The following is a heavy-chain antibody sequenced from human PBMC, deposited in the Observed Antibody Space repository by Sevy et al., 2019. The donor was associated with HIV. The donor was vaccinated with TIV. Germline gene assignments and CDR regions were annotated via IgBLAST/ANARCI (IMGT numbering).Heavy chain of an antibody. D-gene: IGHD6-19*01. CDR3: ARVRYTSGVEYFDY. Sequence: GGFLRLSCAASGFTFSDYYMSWIRQAPGKGLEWISYISNRSTYTNYADSMKGRFTISRDNAKNSLYLQMNTLRAEDTAVYYCARVRYTSGVEYFDYWGQGTLVTVSS. J-gene: IGHJ4*02. V-gene: IGHV3-11*06. CDR1: GFTFSDYY. CDR2: ISNRSTYT.